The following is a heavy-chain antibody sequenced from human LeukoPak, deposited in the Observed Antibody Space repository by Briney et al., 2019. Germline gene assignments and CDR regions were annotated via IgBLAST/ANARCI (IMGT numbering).Heavy chain of an antibody. D-gene: IGHD2-15*01. CDR1: CGSISSSAYH. CDR2: IHYSGNT. Sequence: SETRSLTCTVSCGSISSSAYHWGWIRQPPGKGLEWMGNIHYSGNTYYNTSLKSRFTIPVRPSQNQFALTMNSVTAAYTPMDDCARVWSTYCSGGSSPYQPKYWGQGTMVTVSS. V-gene: IGHV4-39*01. CDR3: ARVWSTYCSGGSSPYQPKY. J-gene: IGHJ4*02.